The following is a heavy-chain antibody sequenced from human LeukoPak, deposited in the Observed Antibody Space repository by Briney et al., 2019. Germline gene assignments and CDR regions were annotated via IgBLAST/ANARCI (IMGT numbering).Heavy chain of an antibody. D-gene: IGHD2-15*01. CDR2: IYTSGST. Sequence: SETLSLTCAVYGGSFSDSFWSWIRQPPGKGLEWIGRIYTSGSTNYNPSLKSRVTMSVDTSKNQFSLKLSSVTAADTAVYYCAGIGGSSDAFDIWGQGTMVTVSS. CDR3: AGIGGSSDAFDI. CDR1: GGSFSDSF. J-gene: IGHJ3*02. V-gene: IGHV4-59*10.